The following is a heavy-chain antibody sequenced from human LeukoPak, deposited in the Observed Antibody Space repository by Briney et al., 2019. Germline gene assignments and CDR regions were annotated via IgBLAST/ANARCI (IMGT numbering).Heavy chain of an antibody. Sequence: GSLRLSCAASGFTFSSYGMHWVRQAPGKGLEWVAFIRYDGSNKYYADSVKGRFTISRDNSKNTLYLQMNSLRAEDTAVYYCAKAAIVVVPAAFFDYWGQGTLVTVSS. D-gene: IGHD2-2*01. CDR1: GFTFSSYG. J-gene: IGHJ4*02. CDR2: IRYDGSNK. CDR3: AKAAIVVVPAAFFDY. V-gene: IGHV3-30*02.